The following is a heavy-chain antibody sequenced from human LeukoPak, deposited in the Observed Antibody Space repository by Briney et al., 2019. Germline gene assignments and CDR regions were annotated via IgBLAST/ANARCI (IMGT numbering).Heavy chain of an antibody. D-gene: IGHD1-26*01. Sequence: GESLKISCKGSGHSFTKYWIGWVRQMPGKGLEWMGIIYPDDSDTRYSPSFQGQVTISADKSISTAYLQWSSLKASDTAMYYCARQSGSYRSGIDYWGQGTLVTVSS. CDR1: GHSFTKYW. CDR2: IYPDDSDT. V-gene: IGHV5-51*01. J-gene: IGHJ4*02. CDR3: ARQSGSYRSGIDY.